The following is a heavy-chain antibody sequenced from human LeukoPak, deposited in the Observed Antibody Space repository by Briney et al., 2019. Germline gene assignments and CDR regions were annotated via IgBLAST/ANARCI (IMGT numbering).Heavy chain of an antibody. CDR3: ARDWGYYGSSYPYYYYYMDV. D-gene: IGHD6-13*01. J-gene: IGHJ6*03. CDR2: IYYSGST. Sequence: SETLSLTCTVSGGSISSYYWSWIRQPPGKGLEWIGYIYYSGSTNYNPSLKSRVTISADTSKNQFSLKLSSVTAADTAVYHCARDWGYYGSSYPYYYYYMDVWGKGTTVTVSS. V-gene: IGHV4-59*01. CDR1: GGSISSYY.